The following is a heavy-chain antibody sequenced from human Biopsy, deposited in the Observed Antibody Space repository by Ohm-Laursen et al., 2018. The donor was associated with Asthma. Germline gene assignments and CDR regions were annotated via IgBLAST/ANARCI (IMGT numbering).Heavy chain of an antibody. CDR3: ARKAGSCISRTCYSLDF. Sequence: SVTPSCKSLGGTFNTYVIGWARQAPGQGLEWMGGINSVFGTTTYPQKFQDRVTITADDSTSTVYMELSSLRSEDTAVYYCARKAGSCISRTCYSLDFWGQGTLVTVSS. CDR2: INSVFGTT. J-gene: IGHJ4*02. CDR1: GGTFNTYV. D-gene: IGHD2-2*01. V-gene: IGHV1-69*13.